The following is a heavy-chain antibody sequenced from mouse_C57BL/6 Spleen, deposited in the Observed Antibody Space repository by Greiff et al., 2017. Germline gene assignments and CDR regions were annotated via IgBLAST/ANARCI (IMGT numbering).Heavy chain of an antibody. V-gene: IGHV1-82*01. Sequence: VQLQESGPELVKPGASVKISCKASGYAFSSSWMNWVKQRPGKGLEWIGRIYPGDGDTNYNGKFKGKATLTADKSSSTAYMQLSSLTSEDSAVYFCALITTVVNYYAMDYWGQGASVTVSS. J-gene: IGHJ4*01. CDR3: ALITTVVNYYAMDY. CDR1: GYAFSSSW. D-gene: IGHD1-1*01. CDR2: IYPGDGDT.